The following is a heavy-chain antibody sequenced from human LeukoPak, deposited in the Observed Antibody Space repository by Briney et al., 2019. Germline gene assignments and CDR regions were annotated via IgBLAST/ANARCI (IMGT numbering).Heavy chain of an antibody. J-gene: IGHJ3*02. CDR3: ARDEYYDILTGYSAFDI. CDR1: GFTLTAYA. D-gene: IGHD3-9*01. Sequence: GGSLRPSCAASGFTLTAYAMHWVRQAPGKGLEWVAVISYHGSNKYYADSVKGRFTISRDNSKNTLYLQMNSLRAEDTAVYYCARDEYYDILTGYSAFDIWGQGTMVTVSS. V-gene: IGHV3-30*04. CDR2: ISYHGSNK.